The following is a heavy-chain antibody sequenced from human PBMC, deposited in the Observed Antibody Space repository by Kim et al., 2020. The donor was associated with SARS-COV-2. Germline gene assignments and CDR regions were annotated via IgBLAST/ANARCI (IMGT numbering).Heavy chain of an antibody. D-gene: IGHD2-15*01. J-gene: IGHJ6*02. CDR2: IYHSGST. V-gene: IGHV4-4*02. CDR1: GGSISSSNW. Sequence: SETLSLTCAVSGGSISSSNWWSWVRQPPGKGLEWIGEIYHSGSTNYNPSLKSRVTISVDKSKNQFSLKLSSVTAADTAVYYCASDVVVAAPYYYYGMDVWGQGTTVTVSS. CDR3: ASDVVVAAPYYYYGMDV.